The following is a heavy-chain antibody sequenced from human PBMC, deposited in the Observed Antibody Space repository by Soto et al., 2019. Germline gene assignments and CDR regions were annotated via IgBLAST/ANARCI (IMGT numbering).Heavy chain of an antibody. V-gene: IGHV3-23*01. CDR1: GFTFSSYA. CDR2: ISGSGGST. D-gene: IGHD5-18*01. CDR3: AKVSSAGGYSSGYSPDY. J-gene: IGHJ4*02. Sequence: GGSLRLSCAASGFTFSSYAMSWVRQAPGKGLEWVSAISGSGGSTYYADSVKGRFTISRDNSKNTLYLQMNSPRAEDTAVYYCAKVSSAGGYSSGYSPDYWGQGTLVTVSS.